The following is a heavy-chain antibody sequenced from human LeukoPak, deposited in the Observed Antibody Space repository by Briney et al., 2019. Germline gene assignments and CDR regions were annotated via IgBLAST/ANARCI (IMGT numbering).Heavy chain of an antibody. CDR1: GFTFSDYY. CDR2: ISSSSSYT. Sequence: GGSLRLSCAASGFTFSDYYMSWIRQAPRKGLEWVSYISSSSSYTNYADSVKGRFTISRDNAKNSLYLQMNSLRAEDTAVYYCARGGDYGDYDLDYWGQGALVTVSS. D-gene: IGHD4-17*01. J-gene: IGHJ4*02. V-gene: IGHV3-11*06. CDR3: ARGGDYGDYDLDY.